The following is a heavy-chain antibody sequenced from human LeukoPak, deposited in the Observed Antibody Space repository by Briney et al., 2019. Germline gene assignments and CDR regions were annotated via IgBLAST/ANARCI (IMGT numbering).Heavy chain of an antibody. V-gene: IGHV4-59*08. J-gene: IGHJ6*02. CDR3: ARRARWLGETDYYYYGMDV. CDR1: GGSISSYY. CDR2: IYYSGST. Sequence: SETLSLTCTVSGGSISSYYWSWIRQPPGKGLEWIGYIYYSGSTNYNPSLKSRVTISVDTSKNQFSLKLSSVTAADTAVYYCARRARWLGETDYYYYGMDVWGQGTTVTVSS. D-gene: IGHD3-10*01.